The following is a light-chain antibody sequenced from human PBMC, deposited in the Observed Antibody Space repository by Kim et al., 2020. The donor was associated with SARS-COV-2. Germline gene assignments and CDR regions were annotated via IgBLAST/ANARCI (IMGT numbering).Light chain of an antibody. Sequence: ELTQPPSASGTPGQRVTISCSGSSSNIGSKPVNWYQHLPGTAPKLLIYTNNQRPSGVPDRFSGSKSGTSASLAISGLQSEDEADYYCAAWDGSLNGYVFGTATKVTVL. CDR2: TNN. CDR3: AAWDGSLNGYV. V-gene: IGLV1-44*01. J-gene: IGLJ1*01. CDR1: SSNIGSKP.